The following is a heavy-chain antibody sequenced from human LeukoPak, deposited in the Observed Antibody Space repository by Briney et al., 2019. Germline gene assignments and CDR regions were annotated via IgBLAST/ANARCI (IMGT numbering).Heavy chain of an antibody. CDR2: ISSSSSTI. V-gene: IGHV3-48*01. D-gene: IGHD5-24*01. Sequence: GGSLRLSCAASGFTFSSYSMNWVRQAPGKGLEWVSYISSSSSTIYYADSVKGRFTISRDNAKNSLYLQMNSLRAEDTAVYYCARELNEGWLQSLYYYGMDVWGQGTTVTVSS. J-gene: IGHJ6*02. CDR3: ARELNEGWLQSLYYYGMDV. CDR1: GFTFSSYS.